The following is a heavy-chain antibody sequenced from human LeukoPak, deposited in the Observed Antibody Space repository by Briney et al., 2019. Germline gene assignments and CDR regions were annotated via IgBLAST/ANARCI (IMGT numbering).Heavy chain of an antibody. CDR3: ARVIAAAGLYYYYYMDV. J-gene: IGHJ6*03. CDR1: GFPLSSYA. CDR2: IKQDGSEK. Sequence: GGSLRLSCAVSGFPLSSYAMSWVRQAPGKGLEWVANIKQDGSEKYYVDSVKGRFTISRDNAKNSLYLQMNSLRAEDTAVYYCARVIAAAGLYYYYYMDVWGKGTTVTVSS. D-gene: IGHD6-13*01. V-gene: IGHV3-7*01.